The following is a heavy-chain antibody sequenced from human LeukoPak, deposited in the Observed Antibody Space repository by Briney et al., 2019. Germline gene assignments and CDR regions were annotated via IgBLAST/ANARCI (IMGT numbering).Heavy chain of an antibody. J-gene: IGHJ4*02. V-gene: IGHV4-34*01. CDR2: INHSGST. CDR3: ARGSGLRYFDWLSSYDY. Sequence: SETLSLTCAVYGGSFSGYYWSWIRQPPGKGLEWIGEINHSGSTNYNPSLKGRVTISVDTSKNQFSLKLSSVTAADTAVYYCARGSGLRYFDWLSSYDYWGQGTLVTVSS. D-gene: IGHD3-9*01. CDR1: GGSFSGYY.